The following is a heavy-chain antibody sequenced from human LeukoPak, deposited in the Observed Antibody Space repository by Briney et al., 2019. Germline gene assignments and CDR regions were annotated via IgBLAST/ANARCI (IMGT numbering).Heavy chain of an antibody. CDR1: GYTFTGYY. V-gene: IGHV1-69*13. CDR2: IIPIFGTA. Sequence: ASVKVSCKASGYTFTGYYMHWVRQAPGQGLEWMGGIIPIFGTANYAQKFQGRVTITADESTSTAYMELSSLRSEDTAVYYCAGIASHYDYWGQGTLVTVSS. CDR3: AGIASHYDY. J-gene: IGHJ4*02. D-gene: IGHD3-3*02.